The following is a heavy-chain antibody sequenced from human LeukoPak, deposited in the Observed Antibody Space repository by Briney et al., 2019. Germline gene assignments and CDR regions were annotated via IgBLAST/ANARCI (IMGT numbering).Heavy chain of an antibody. J-gene: IGHJ4*02. Sequence: GGSLRLSCAASGFTFSSYAMSWVRQAPGKGLEWVSAISGSGGSTYYADSVKGRFTISRDNSKNTLYLQMNSLRAEDTAVYYCAKDLTRPDYYGSGSHYPLDYWGQGTLVTVSS. V-gene: IGHV3-23*01. CDR1: GFTFSSYA. D-gene: IGHD3-10*01. CDR3: AKDLTRPDYYGSGSHYPLDY. CDR2: ISGSGGST.